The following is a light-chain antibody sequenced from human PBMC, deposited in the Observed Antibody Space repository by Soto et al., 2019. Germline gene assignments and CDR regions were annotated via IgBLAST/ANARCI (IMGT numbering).Light chain of an antibody. J-gene: IGLJ1*01. CDR2: NVS. Sequence: QSALTQPASVSGSPGQSITISCTGNSSDVGGHNSVSWYQQHPGKAPKLMIYNVSNRPSGVSNRFSGSKSGNTASLTVSRLLAEYEADYYCTSYTSSSTYVFGAGTKLTVL. CDR1: SSDVGGHNS. V-gene: IGLV2-14*01. CDR3: TSYTSSSTYV.